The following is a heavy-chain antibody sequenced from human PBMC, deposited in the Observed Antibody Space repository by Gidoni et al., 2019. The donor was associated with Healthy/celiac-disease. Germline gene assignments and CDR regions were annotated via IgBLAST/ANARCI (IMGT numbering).Heavy chain of an antibody. D-gene: IGHD6-13*01. J-gene: IGHJ5*02. CDR1: GGSFRGCY. CDR2: INHSGST. Sequence: QVQLQQWGAGLLKPSDTLSLTCAVYGGSFRGCYWRWIRQPPGKGLEWIGEINHSGSTNYNPSLKSRVTISVDTSKNQFSLKLSSVTAADTAVYYCARAHDPGIAAAGTGAWFDPWGQGTLVTVSS. CDR3: ARAHDPGIAAAGTGAWFDP. V-gene: IGHV4-34*01.